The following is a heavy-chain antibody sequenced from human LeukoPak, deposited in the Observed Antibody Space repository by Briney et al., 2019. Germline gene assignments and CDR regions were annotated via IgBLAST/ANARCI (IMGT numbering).Heavy chain of an antibody. J-gene: IGHJ4*02. D-gene: IGHD2-15*01. CDR2: ISVSGNT. CDR1: GFTLSSYA. Sequence: GGSLRLSCAASGFTLSSYAMSWVRQAPGKGLEWVSAISVSGNTYHADSVKGWFTISRDRSKITLYPQMNSLRAGDAAVYYCAKAPVTTCSGAYCYPVDYWSQGTLVTVSS. CDR3: AKAPVTTCSGAYCYPVDY. V-gene: IGHV3-23*01.